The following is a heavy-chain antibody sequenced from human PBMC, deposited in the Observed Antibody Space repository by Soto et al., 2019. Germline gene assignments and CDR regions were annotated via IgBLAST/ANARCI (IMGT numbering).Heavy chain of an antibody. V-gene: IGHV4-30-2*01. J-gene: IGHJ6*02. CDR2: IYHSGST. CDR1: GGSISSGGYS. CDR3: ARFSYYGSGSYSVLDV. D-gene: IGHD3-10*01. Sequence: SETLSLTCAVSGGSISSGGYSWSWIRQPPGKGLEWIGYIYHSGSTYYNPSLKSRVTISVDRSKNQFSLKLSSLTAADTAVYYCARFSYYGSGSYSVLDVWGQGTTVTVSS.